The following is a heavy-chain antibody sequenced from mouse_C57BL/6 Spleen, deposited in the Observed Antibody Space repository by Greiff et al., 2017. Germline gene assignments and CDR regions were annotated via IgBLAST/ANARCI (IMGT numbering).Heavy chain of an antibody. Sequence: VQLQQSGPELVKPGASVKISCKASGYAFSSSWMNWVKQRPGKGLEWIGRIYPGDGDTDYNGKFKGKATLTADKSSSTAYMQLSSLTSEDSAVYFCARETAQATFAYWGQGTLVTVSA. D-gene: IGHD3-2*02. CDR2: IYPGDGDT. CDR1: GYAFSSSW. CDR3: ARETAQATFAY. J-gene: IGHJ3*01. V-gene: IGHV1-82*01.